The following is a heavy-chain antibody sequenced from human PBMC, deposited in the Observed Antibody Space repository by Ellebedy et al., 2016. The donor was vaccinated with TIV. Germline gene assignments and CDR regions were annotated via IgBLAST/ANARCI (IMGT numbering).Heavy chain of an antibody. Sequence: GGSLRLXXAASGFTFSSYSMNWVRQAPGKGLEWVSLISWDGGSTYYADSVKGRFTISRDNSKNSLYLQMNSLRTEDTALYYCAKDTKGYCSGGSCSDLRYWGQGTLVTVSS. CDR2: ISWDGGST. J-gene: IGHJ4*02. D-gene: IGHD2-15*01. V-gene: IGHV3-43*01. CDR3: AKDTKGYCSGGSCSDLRY. CDR1: GFTFSSYS.